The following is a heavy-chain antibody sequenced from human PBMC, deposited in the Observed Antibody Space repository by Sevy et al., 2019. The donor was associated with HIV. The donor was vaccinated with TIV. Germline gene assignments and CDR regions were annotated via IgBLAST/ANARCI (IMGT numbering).Heavy chain of an antibody. CDR2: ISGSGTRT. CDR1: GFSFDSYG. Sequence: GGSLRLSCAVSGFSFDSYGMSWVRQAPGTGLEWVSGISGSGTRTYYADSVKGRFSISRDNSKNRLYLQMNSLRSEDKAIYYLAKGGGGHYDPDEIGYYFYYYNMDVWGKGTTVTVSS. CDR3: AKGGGGHYDPDEIGYYFYYYNMDV. D-gene: IGHD3-22*01. V-gene: IGHV3-23*01. J-gene: IGHJ6*03.